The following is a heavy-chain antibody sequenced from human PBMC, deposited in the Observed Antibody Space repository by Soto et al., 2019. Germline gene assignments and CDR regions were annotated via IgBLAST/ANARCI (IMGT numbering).Heavy chain of an antibody. Sequence: ASVKVSCKASGGTFSCYAISWVRQSPGQGLEWMGGIIPIFGTANYAQKFQGRVTITADESTSTAYMELSSLRSEDTAVYYCARPRRGSNFRTLPSRHDAFDIWGQGTMVTVSS. J-gene: IGHJ3*02. CDR2: IIPIFGTA. CDR1: GGTFSCYA. V-gene: IGHV1-69*13. CDR3: ARPRRGSNFRTLPSRHDAFDI. D-gene: IGHD1-26*01.